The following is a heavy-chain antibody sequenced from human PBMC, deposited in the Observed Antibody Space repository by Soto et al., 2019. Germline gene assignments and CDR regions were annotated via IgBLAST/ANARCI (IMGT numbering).Heavy chain of an antibody. CDR2: MSYDGSSK. Sequence: PGGSLRLSRAASGFNFSSFGMHWVRQAPGKGLEWVALMSYDGSSKYYQDSLKGRFTISRDKSKNTLYLQMSSLRVEDTAVYYCAKDRGWSSADLEYWGQGTLVTVSS. D-gene: IGHD6-19*01. J-gene: IGHJ4*02. V-gene: IGHV3-30*18. CDR3: AKDRGWSSADLEY. CDR1: GFNFSSFG.